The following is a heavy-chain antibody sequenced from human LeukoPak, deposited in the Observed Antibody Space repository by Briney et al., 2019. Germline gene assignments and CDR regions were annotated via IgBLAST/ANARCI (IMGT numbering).Heavy chain of an antibody. D-gene: IGHD3-10*01. Sequence: VASVKVSCKASGYTFTSYAMHWVRQAPGQRLEWKGWINAGNGNTKYSQKFQGRVTITRDTSASTAYMELSSLRSEDTAVYYCARGYGSGSYFYWGQGTLVTVSS. CDR1: GYTFTSYA. J-gene: IGHJ4*02. CDR2: INAGNGNT. V-gene: IGHV1-3*01. CDR3: ARGYGSGSYFY.